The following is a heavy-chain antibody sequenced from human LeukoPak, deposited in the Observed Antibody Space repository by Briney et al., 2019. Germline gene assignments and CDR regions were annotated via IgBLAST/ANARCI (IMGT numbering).Heavy chain of an antibody. D-gene: IGHD6-13*01. CDR2: IIPIFGTA. CDR1: GYTFTSYG. V-gene: IGHV1-69*13. J-gene: IGHJ6*03. Sequence: ASVKVSCKASGYTFTSYGISWVRQAPGQGLEWMGGIIPIFGTANYAQKFQGRVTITADESTSTAYMELSSLRSEDTAVYYCARAIAAAAPGGYYYYYMDVWGKGTTVTISS. CDR3: ARAIAAAAPGGYYYYYMDV.